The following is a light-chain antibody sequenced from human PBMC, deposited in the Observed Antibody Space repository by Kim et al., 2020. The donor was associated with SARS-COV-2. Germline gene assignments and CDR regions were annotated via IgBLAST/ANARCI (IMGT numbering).Light chain of an antibody. J-gene: IGKJ4*01. CDR3: QQRSNWPRALT. V-gene: IGKV3-11*01. Sequence: PGERATLSCRASQSVSSYLAWYQQKPGQAPRLLIYDASNRATGIPARFSGSGSGTDFTLTISSLEPEDFAVYYCQQRSNWPRALTFGGGTKVEIK. CDR1: QSVSSY. CDR2: DAS.